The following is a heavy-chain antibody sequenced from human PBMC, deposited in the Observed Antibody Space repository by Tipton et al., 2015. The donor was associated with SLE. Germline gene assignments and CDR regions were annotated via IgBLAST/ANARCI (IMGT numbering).Heavy chain of an antibody. V-gene: IGHV4-39*07. CDR2: FHHKGSS. Sequence: TLSLTCTVSGGSISSGGYYWGWIRQPPGRGLEWIGSFHHKGSSYYSPSLGSRVTISGDTSRNQFSLTLSSVTAADTAVYYCARDTDRGSSAYAGAFDFWGQGTVVTVSS. J-gene: IGHJ3*01. D-gene: IGHD3-22*01. CDR3: ARDTDRGSSAYAGAFDF. CDR1: GGSISSGGYY.